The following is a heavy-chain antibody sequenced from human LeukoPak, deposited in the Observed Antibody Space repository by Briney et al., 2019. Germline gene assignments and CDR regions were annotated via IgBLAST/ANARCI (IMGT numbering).Heavy chain of an antibody. CDR2: INHSGST. J-gene: IGHJ5*02. CDR3: ARDLRYIAVAGTLHP. CDR1: GGSFSGYY. Sequence: SETLSLTCAVYGGSFSGYYWSWIRQPPGKGLEWIGEINHSGSTNYNPSLKSRVTISVDTSKNQFSLKLSSVTAADTAVYYCARDLRYIAVAGTLHPWGQGTLVTVSS. V-gene: IGHV4-34*01. D-gene: IGHD6-19*01.